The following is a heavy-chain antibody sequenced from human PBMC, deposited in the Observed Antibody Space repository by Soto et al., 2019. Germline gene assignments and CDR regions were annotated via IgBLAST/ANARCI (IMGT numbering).Heavy chain of an antibody. CDR1: GGTFSSFD. D-gene: IGHD2-15*01. CDR2: IIPAFGPA. CDR3: ARSGPYCNGGSCYFQY. Sequence: QVQLVQSGAEVKKPGSSVKVSCKVSGGTFSSFDISWLRQAPGQRLEWMGGIIPAFGPANYAPKFQGTVSITADDSATTFYMELSSLRSDDTGVYYCARSGPYCNGGSCYFQYWGQGTLVTVSS. J-gene: IGHJ1*01. V-gene: IGHV1-69*01.